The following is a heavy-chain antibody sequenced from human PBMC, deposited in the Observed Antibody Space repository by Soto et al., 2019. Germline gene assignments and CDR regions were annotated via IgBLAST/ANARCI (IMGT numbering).Heavy chain of an antibody. CDR3: ARDTRDTAMVTEWYFDL. CDR2: IYTSGST. D-gene: IGHD5-18*01. J-gene: IGHJ2*01. CDR1: GGSISSYY. V-gene: IGHV4-4*07. Sequence: QVQLQESGPGLVKPSETLSLTCTVSGGSISSYYWSWVRQPAGKGLEWIGRIYTSGSTNYNPSLKSRVTMSVDTSKNQFSRKLSSVTAADTAVYYCARDTRDTAMVTEWYFDLWGRGTLVTVSS.